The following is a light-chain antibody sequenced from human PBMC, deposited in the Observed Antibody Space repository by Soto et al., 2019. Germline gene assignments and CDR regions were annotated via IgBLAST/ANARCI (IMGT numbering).Light chain of an antibody. CDR3: QQSYTTVYT. V-gene: IGKV1-39*01. J-gene: IGKJ2*01. Sequence: DIQMTQSPSSLSASVGDRVTITCRASQTIGANLNWYRQKLGKAPTLLIYDASTLQSGVPSRFSGLGSRTDFALTITSLQPDDSATYYCQQSYTTVYTFGQGTKVAIK. CDR2: DAS. CDR1: QTIGAN.